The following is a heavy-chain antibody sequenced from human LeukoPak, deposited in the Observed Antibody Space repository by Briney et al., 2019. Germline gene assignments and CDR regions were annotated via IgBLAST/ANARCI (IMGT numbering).Heavy chain of an antibody. V-gene: IGHV4-59*02. J-gene: IGHJ4*02. Sequence: SETLSLTCTVSGGSVSSYYCSWIRQPPGKGLEWIGYIYYSGSTNYNPSLKSRVTISVDTSKNQFSLKLSSVTAADTAVYYCARSGYSYGWDYFDYWGQGTLVTVSS. CDR1: GGSVSSYY. CDR2: IYYSGST. D-gene: IGHD5-18*01. CDR3: ARSGYSYGWDYFDY.